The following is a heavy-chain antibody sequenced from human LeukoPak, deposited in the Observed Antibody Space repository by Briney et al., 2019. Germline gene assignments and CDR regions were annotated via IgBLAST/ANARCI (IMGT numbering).Heavy chain of an antibody. Sequence: AGGSLRLSCAASGFSFSTYGMHWVRQAPGKGLEWVGVIWYDGNTKYYADSVKGRFTISRDKSKNTLYLQMNSLKPEDTAVYYCARGEAFHYDSSGYPDYWGQGTLVTVSS. V-gene: IGHV3-33*01. CDR3: ARGEAFHYDSSGYPDY. D-gene: IGHD3-22*01. CDR1: GFSFSTYG. J-gene: IGHJ4*02. CDR2: IWYDGNTK.